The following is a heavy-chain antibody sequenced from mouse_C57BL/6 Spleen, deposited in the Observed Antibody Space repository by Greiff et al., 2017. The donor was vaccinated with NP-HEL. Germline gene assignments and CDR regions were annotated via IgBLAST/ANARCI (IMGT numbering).Heavy chain of an antibody. Sequence: EVQRVESGGGLVQPGGSMKLSCVASGFTFSNYWMNWVRQSPEKGLEWVAQIRLKSDNYATHYAESVKGRFTISRDDSKSSVYLQMNNLRAEDTGIYYCTERGNYEAWFAYWGQGTLVTVSA. CDR2: IRLKSDNYAT. J-gene: IGHJ3*01. CDR1: GFTFSNYW. D-gene: IGHD2-1*01. V-gene: IGHV6-3*01. CDR3: TERGNYEAWFAY.